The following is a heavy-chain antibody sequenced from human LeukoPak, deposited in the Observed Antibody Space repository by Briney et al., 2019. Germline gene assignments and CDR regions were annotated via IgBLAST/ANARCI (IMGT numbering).Heavy chain of an antibody. CDR1: GFTFSSYW. V-gene: IGHV3-74*01. Sequence: GGSLRLSCAASGFTFSSYWMHWVRQAPGKGLVWVSRINSDGSSTTYADSVKGRFTISRDNAKNTLYLQINSLRAEDTALYYCAGNSSGYYYHYWGQGTLVTVSS. D-gene: IGHD3-22*01. J-gene: IGHJ4*02. CDR2: INSDGSST. CDR3: AGNSSGYYYHY.